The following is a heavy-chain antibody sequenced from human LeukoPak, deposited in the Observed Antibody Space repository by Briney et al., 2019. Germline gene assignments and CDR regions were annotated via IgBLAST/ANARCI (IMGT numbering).Heavy chain of an antibody. D-gene: IGHD6-6*01. CDR2: ISSSGGTI. Sequence: GGSLRLSCAASGFNFSDYYITWIRQAPGKGLEWLSYISSSGGTIFYADSVKGRFIISRDNAKNSLFLQMDSLRAEDTALYYCARVKGSPFSSSSDSWGQGTLVTVSS. CDR3: ARVKGSPFSSSSDS. J-gene: IGHJ4*02. V-gene: IGHV3-11*01. CDR1: GFNFSDYY.